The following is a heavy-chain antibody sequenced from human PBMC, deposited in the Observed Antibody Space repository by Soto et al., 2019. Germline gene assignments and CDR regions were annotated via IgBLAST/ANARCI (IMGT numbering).Heavy chain of an antibody. J-gene: IGHJ6*02. D-gene: IGHD6-13*01. Sequence: EVQLVESGGGLVQPGGSLRLSCAASGFTFSSYDMHWVRQATGKGLEWVSAIGTDGDTYYPGSVKGRFTISRANATNSLSLQINSLSAGDKAGYYGARGLRIAAAGKGYYYYGMDVWGQGTTVTVSS. V-gene: IGHV3-13*01. CDR2: IGTDGDT. CDR1: GFTFSSYD. CDR3: ARGLRIAAAGKGYYYYGMDV.